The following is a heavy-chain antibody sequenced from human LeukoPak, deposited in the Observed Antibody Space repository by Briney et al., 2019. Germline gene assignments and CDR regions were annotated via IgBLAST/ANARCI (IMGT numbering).Heavy chain of an antibody. D-gene: IGHD3-22*01. Sequence: GGSLRLSCAASGFTVSSNYMSWVRQAPGKGLEWVSVIYSGGSTYYAGSVKGRFTISRDNSKNTLYLQMNSLRAEDTAVYYCARESHYYDSSGYLTPGAFDIWGQGTMVTVSS. CDR2: IYSGGST. CDR1: GFTVSSNY. J-gene: IGHJ3*02. CDR3: ARESHYYDSSGYLTPGAFDI. V-gene: IGHV3-53*01.